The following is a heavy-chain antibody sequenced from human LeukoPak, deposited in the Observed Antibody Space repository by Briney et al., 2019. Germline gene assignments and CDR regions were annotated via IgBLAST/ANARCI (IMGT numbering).Heavy chain of an antibody. CDR1: GGSISSSSYY. V-gene: IGHV4-61*05. Sequence: PSETLSLTCTVSGGSISSSSYYWGWIRQPPGKGLERIGFIYYTGNTNYNPSLKSRVTISVDTSKNQLSLKLTSVTDADTAVYYCARGSSASPYFDPWGQGTLVTVSS. CDR2: IYYTGNT. J-gene: IGHJ5*02. CDR3: ARGSSASPYFDP. D-gene: IGHD6-19*01.